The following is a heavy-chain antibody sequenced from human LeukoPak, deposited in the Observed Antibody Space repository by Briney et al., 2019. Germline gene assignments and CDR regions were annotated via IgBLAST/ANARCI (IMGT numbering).Heavy chain of an antibody. V-gene: IGHV3-30-3*01. Sequence: GGSLRPSCAASGFTFSSYAMSCVRQAPGKGLEWVAAISSDGNHKHFADSVRGRFTISRDNSKYTLFLQMNSLRPDDTAVYYCARDRLPPPGVYCFDPWGQGTLVTVSS. CDR3: ARDRLPPPGVYCFDP. CDR1: GFTFSSYA. J-gene: IGHJ5*02. D-gene: IGHD5-12*01. CDR2: ISSDGNHK.